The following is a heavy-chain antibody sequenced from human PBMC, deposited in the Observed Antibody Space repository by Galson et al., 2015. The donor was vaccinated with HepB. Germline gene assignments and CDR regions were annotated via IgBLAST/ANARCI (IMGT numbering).Heavy chain of an antibody. D-gene: IGHD5-12*01. CDR2: ISYDGSNK. CDR1: GFTFSSYA. Sequence: SLRLSCAASGFTFSSYAMHWVRQAPGKGLEWVAVISYDGSNKYYADSVKGRFTISRDNSKNTLYLQMNSLRAEDTAVYYCAEIVATMGVGMDVWGQGTTVTVSS. CDR3: AEIVATMGVGMDV. J-gene: IGHJ6*02. V-gene: IGHV3-30*04.